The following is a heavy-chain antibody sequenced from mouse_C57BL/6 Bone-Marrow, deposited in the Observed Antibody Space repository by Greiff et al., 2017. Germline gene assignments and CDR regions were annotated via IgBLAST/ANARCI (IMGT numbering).Heavy chain of an antibody. J-gene: IGHJ3*01. D-gene: IGHD1-1*01. V-gene: IGHV3-6*01. Sequence: DVQLQESGPGLVKPSQSLSLTCSVTGYSITSGYYWNWIRQFPGNKLEWMGYISYDGSNNYNPSLKNRISITRDTSKNQFFLKLNSVTTEDTATYYCARGAYYYGSSWFAYWGQGTLVTVSA. CDR3: ARGAYYYGSSWFAY. CDR2: ISYDGSN. CDR1: GYSITSGYY.